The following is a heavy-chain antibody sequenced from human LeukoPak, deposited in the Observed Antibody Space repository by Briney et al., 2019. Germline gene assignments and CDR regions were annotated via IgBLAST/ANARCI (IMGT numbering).Heavy chain of an antibody. D-gene: IGHD5-12*01. CDR1: GGSIGTYY. CDR2: VYYTGQT. V-gene: IGHV4-59*01. CDR3: AREVGGGYGYGMDV. Sequence: SETLSLTCTISGGSIGTYYWSWIRQPPGKGLEWIGWVYYTGQTRYNPSLKSRVTIWLETSKNQFSLNLASVIAADTALYCCAREVGGGYGYGMDVWGQGNTVTVSS. J-gene: IGHJ6*02.